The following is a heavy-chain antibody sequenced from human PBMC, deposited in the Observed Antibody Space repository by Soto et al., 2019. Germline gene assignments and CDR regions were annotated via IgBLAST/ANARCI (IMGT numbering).Heavy chain of an antibody. Sequence: SETLSLICTVSEGTIRGFYWRWIRQPPGKGQEWIGYIYYSGGPNYSPSLESPVIISEYPSKNQFSLKLSSVTDADTAIYYCAGGRDDYNGWYFVLLGRGTLVTVSS. V-gene: IGHV4-59*01. D-gene: IGHD4-4*01. CDR3: AGGRDDYNGWYFVL. CDR1: EGTIRGFY. CDR2: IYYSGGP. J-gene: IGHJ2*01.